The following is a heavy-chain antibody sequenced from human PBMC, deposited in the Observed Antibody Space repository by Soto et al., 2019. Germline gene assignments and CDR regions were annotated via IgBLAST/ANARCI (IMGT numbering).Heavy chain of an antibody. J-gene: IGHJ6*02. CDR2: ISPYSGNT. CDR3: AMVDNYVTPTPQDV. Sequence: QVQLVQSGDEVRKPGSSVKVSCKASGYIFVNYGIAWVRQAPGQGLEWMGWISPYSGNTHYASKVQGILTLTTDTAASTAYMDLMSLTSDDTAVYYWAMVDNYVTPTPQDVWGQGTTVTVSS. V-gene: IGHV1-18*01. D-gene: IGHD3-16*01. CDR1: GYIFVNYG.